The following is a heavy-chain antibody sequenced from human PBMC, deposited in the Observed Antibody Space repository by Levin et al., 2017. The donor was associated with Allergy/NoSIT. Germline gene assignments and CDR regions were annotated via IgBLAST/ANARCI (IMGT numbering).Heavy chain of an antibody. J-gene: IGHJ6*03. CDR1: GFTFSDHY. D-gene: IGHD2-15*01. Sequence: SGGSLRLSCAASGFTFSDHYMDWVRQAPGKGLEWVGRIRNKLASYSTEYAASVKGRFTISRDDSKNSLYLQMNSLKTEDTAMYYCARVPGSTYSLSYMDVWGKGTTVTVSS. CDR3: ARVPGSTYSLSYMDV. CDR2: IRNKLASYST. V-gene: IGHV3-72*01.